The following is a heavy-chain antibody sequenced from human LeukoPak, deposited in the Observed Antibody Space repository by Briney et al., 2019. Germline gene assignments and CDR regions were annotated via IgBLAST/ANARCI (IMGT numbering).Heavy chain of an antibody. Sequence: HGESLKISCQASGYKFNNFYIAWVRQMPGKGLEWVAIIYPGDSDIRYSPSIQGHVTISANKSTSTTFLQWTSLKASDTAMYYCARRHSDSLTGFDFWGQGTLVTVTS. J-gene: IGHJ4*02. CDR1: GYKFNNFY. CDR3: ARRHSDSLTGFDF. CDR2: IYPGDSDI. V-gene: IGHV5-51*01. D-gene: IGHD3-9*01.